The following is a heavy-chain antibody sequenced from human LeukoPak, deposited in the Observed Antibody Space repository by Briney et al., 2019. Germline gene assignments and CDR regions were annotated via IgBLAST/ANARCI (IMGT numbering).Heavy chain of an antibody. Sequence: SETLSLTCTVSGGSISSGGYYWSWIRQHPGKGLEWIGYIYYSGSTYYNPSLKSRVTISVDTSKNQFSLKLSSVTAADTAVYYCARAILGYCSGGNCYEPYYFDYWGQGTLSPSPQ. CDR2: IYYSGST. D-gene: IGHD2-15*01. CDR1: GGSISSGGYY. CDR3: ARAILGYCSGGNCYEPYYFDY. V-gene: IGHV4-31*03. J-gene: IGHJ4*02.